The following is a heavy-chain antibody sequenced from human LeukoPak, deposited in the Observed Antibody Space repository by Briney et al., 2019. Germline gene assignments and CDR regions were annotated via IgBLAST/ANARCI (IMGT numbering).Heavy chain of an antibody. D-gene: IGHD3-22*01. CDR2: IHSGGST. J-gene: IGHJ2*01. CDR1: GFTVSSNY. V-gene: IGHV3-53*01. CDR3: VYYDSSGPSFDL. Sequence: PGGSLRLSCAASGFTVSSNYMSWVRQAPGKGLEWVSVIHSGGSTYYADSVKGRFTISRDNSKNTLYLQMNSLRAEDTAVYYCVYYDSSGPSFDLWGRGTLVTVSS.